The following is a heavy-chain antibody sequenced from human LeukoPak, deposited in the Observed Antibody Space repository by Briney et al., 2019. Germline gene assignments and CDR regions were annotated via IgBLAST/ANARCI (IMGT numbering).Heavy chain of an antibody. V-gene: IGHV4-34*01. Sequence: PSETLSLTCAVYGGSFSGYYWSWIRQPPGKGLEWIGEINHSGSTNYNPSLKSRVTISVDTSKNQFSLKLSSVTAADTAVYYCARDRVGITIFAAHHDAFDIWGQGTMVTVSS. D-gene: IGHD3-3*01. CDR2: INHSGST. J-gene: IGHJ3*02. CDR3: ARDRVGITIFAAHHDAFDI. CDR1: GGSFSGYY.